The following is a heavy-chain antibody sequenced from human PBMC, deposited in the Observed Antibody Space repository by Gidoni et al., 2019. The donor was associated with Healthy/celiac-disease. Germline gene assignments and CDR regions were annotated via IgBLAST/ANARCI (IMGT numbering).Heavy chain of an antibody. CDR3: ARELFVRGYYFDY. J-gene: IGHJ4*02. V-gene: IGHV3-33*01. Sequence: QVQLVESGGGVVQPGRSLRLSCAASGFPFSSYGMHWVRQAPGKGLEWVAVIWYDGSNKYYADSVKGRFTISRDNSKNTLYLQMNSLRAEDTAVYYCARELFVRGYYFDYWGQGTLVTVSS. D-gene: IGHD3-10*01. CDR2: IWYDGSNK. CDR1: GFPFSSYG.